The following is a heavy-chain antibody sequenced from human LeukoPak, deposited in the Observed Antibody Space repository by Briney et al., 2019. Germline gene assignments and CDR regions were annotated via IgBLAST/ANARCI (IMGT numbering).Heavy chain of an antibody. CDR3: ARDSAGELLDY. V-gene: IGHV4-59*02. Sequence: SSETLSLTCTVSGGSVSSYYWSWIRQPPGKGLEWIGYIYYSGSTNYNPSLKSRVTISVDTSKNQFSLKLSSVTAADTAVYYCARDSAGELLDYWGQGTLVTVTS. D-gene: IGHD1-26*01. J-gene: IGHJ4*02. CDR2: IYYSGST. CDR1: GGSVSSYY.